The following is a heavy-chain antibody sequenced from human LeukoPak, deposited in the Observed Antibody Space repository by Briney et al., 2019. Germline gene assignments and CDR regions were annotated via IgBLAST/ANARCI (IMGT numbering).Heavy chain of an antibody. V-gene: IGHV3-64D*06. D-gene: IGHD6-19*01. CDR3: VNQISGWVY. CDR2: SSGNGRST. Sequence: GGSLRLSCSASGFXFSTQPMHWVRQAPGKGLEYVSGSSGNGRSTYYADSVKGRFTISRDNSKNTLYLQMSSLRPEDTAVYYCVNQISGWVYWGQGTLVTVSS. J-gene: IGHJ4*02. CDR1: GFXFSTQP.